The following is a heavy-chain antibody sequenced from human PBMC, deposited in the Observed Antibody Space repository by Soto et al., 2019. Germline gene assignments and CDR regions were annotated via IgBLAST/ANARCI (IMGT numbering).Heavy chain of an antibody. V-gene: IGHV5-10-1*01. D-gene: IGHD2-2*02. J-gene: IGHJ6*03. CDR1: GYSFTSYV. Sequence: PWDSLKISWKCSGYSFTSYVVSWVSQMPGKGLEWMGRIDPSDSYTNYSPSFQGHVTISADKSISTAYLQWSSLKASDTAVYYCARGRNLVVPVAIGNYYYYYFMDVWAKGPRSPSP. CDR2: IDPSDSYT. CDR3: ARGRNLVVPVAIGNYYYYYFMDV.